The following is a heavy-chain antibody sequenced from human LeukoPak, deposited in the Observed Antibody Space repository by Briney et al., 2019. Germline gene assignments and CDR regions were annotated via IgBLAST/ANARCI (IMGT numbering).Heavy chain of an antibody. J-gene: IGHJ4*02. V-gene: IGHV3-21*01. CDR2: ISSSSSYI. D-gene: IGHD5-18*01. CDR1: GFTFSSYS. Sequence: GGSLRLSCAASGFTFSSYSMNWVRQAPGKGLEWVSSISSSSSYIYYADSVKGRFTISRDNAKNSLYLQMNSLRAEDTAVYYCARWGDTAMVTFDYWGQGTLVTVPS. CDR3: ARWGDTAMVTFDY.